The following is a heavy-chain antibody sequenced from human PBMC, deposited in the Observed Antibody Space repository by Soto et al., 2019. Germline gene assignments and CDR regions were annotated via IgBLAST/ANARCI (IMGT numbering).Heavy chain of an antibody. CDR1: GDSVSSNSAA. CDR3: ARGGDNCRSNSCYLRFYYYYYMDV. CDR2: TYYRSKWYN. Sequence: SQTLSLTCAISGDSVSSNSAAWNWIRQSPSRGLEWLGRTYYRSKWYNDYAVSVKSRITINPDTSKNQFSLQLNSVTPEDTAVYYCARGGDNCRSNSCYLRFYYYYYMDVWGKGTTVTVSS. J-gene: IGHJ6*03. D-gene: IGHD2-2*01. V-gene: IGHV6-1*01.